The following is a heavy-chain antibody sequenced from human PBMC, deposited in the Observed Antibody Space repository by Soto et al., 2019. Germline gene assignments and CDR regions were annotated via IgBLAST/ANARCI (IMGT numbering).Heavy chain of an antibody. CDR1: GGAFSSYA. CDR2: IIPIFGTA. Sequence: PVKVSCKASGGAFSSYAISWGRQAPGQGLEWMGGIIPIFGTANYAQKFQGRVTITADESTSTAYMELSSLRSEDTAVYYCARAARLQAHYYYGMDVWGQGTTVTVSS. V-gene: IGHV1-69*13. D-gene: IGHD4-4*01. CDR3: ARAARLQAHYYYGMDV. J-gene: IGHJ6*02.